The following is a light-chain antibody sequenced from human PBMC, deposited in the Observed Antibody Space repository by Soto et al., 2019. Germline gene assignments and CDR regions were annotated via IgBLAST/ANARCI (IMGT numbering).Light chain of an antibody. CDR3: SSYTTSNPRQIV. Sequence: QSALTQPASVSGSPGQSITISCTGTSSDVGGYNYVSWYQHHPGKAPKLIIYDASNRPSGVSNRFSGSKSGNTASLTISGLQPEDEADYYCSSYTTSNPRQIVSGTGTKVTVL. J-gene: IGLJ1*01. CDR2: DAS. V-gene: IGLV2-14*03. CDR1: SSDVGGYNY.